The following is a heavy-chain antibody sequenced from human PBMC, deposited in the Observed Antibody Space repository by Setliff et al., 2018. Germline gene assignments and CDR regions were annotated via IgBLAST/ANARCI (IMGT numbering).Heavy chain of an antibody. CDR1: GFSLSTSGVG. D-gene: IGHD1-1*01. Sequence: ESGPTLVNPTQTLTLTCTFSGFSLSTSGVGVGWIRQPPGKALEWLALIFSDDKKSYSTSLHSRLTIFKDTSKSQVVLIMTNMDPEDTATYYCARMVVQLGTTARLFDYWGQGTLVTVSS. CDR2: IFSDDKK. V-gene: IGHV2-26*01. J-gene: IGHJ4*02. CDR3: ARMVVQLGTTARLFDY.